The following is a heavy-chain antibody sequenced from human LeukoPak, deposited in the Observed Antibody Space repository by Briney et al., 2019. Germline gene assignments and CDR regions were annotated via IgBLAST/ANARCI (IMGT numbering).Heavy chain of an antibody. CDR2: INHSGST. Sequence: SETLSLTCTVSGGSISNSSSHWGWVRQPPGKGLEWGGGINHSGSTNYNPSLKSRVTISVEPSKNQFSVKLSSATAADTAVYYCARRRYSGSYYYYYMDVWGKGTTVTISS. CDR3: ARRRYSGSYYYYYMDV. J-gene: IGHJ6*03. V-gene: IGHV4-39*07. CDR1: GGSISNSSSH. D-gene: IGHD1-26*01.